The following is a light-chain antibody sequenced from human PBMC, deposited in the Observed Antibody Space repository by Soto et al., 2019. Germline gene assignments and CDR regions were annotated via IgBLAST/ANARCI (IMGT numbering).Light chain of an antibody. V-gene: IGKV3D-20*02. CDR3: QQRSSAIT. CDR2: DAS. J-gene: IGKJ5*01. CDR1: QSVSSRY. Sequence: EIVLTQSPGTLSLSPGERATLSCRASQSVSSRYLAWYQQRPGQAPRLLIYDASNRATGIPARLSGRGSGTDFTLTISSLEPEDFAVYYCQQRSSAITFGQGTRLEIK.